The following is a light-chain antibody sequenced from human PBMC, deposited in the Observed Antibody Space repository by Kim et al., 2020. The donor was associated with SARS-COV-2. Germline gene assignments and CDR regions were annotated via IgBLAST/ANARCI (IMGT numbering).Light chain of an antibody. J-gene: IGKJ1*01. CDR1: QSVSSS. CDR3: LQYRNWPWT. Sequence: PGERATRSCRASQSVSSSLAWFQQKPGQPPRLFIYDASTRATGIPARFSGSGSGTEFTLTISGLQSEDFAVYFCLQYRNWPWTFGQGTKVDIK. CDR2: DAS. V-gene: IGKV3-15*01.